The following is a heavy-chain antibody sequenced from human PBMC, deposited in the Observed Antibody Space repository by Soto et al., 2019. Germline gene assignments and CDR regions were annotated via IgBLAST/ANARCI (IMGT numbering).Heavy chain of an antibody. V-gene: IGHV4-34*01. CDR3: AGYGSGSTDDAFDI. Sequence: SETLALTCAVYGVSFSGYYWSWFRQPPGKGLEWIGEINHSGSTNYNPSLKSRVTISVDTSKNQFSLKLSSVTAADTAVYYCAGYGSGSTDDAFDIWGQGTMVT. CDR1: GVSFSGYY. D-gene: IGHD3-10*01. CDR2: INHSGST. J-gene: IGHJ3*02.